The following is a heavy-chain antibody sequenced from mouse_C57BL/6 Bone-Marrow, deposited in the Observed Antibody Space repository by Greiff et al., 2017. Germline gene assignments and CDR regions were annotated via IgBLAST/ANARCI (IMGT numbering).Heavy chain of an antibody. CDR3: ARSGYYYGSSLFAY. CDR1: GYAFTNYL. V-gene: IGHV1-54*01. J-gene: IGHJ3*01. D-gene: IGHD1-1*01. CDR2: INPGSGGT. Sequence: QVHVKQSGAELVRPGTSVKVSCKASGYAFTNYLIEWVKQRPGQGLEWIGVINPGSGGTNYNEKFKGKATLTADKSSSTAYMQLSSLTSEDSAVYFCARSGYYYGSSLFAYWGQGTLVTVSA.